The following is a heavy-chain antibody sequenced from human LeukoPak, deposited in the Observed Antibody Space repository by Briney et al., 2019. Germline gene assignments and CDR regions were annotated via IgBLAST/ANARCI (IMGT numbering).Heavy chain of an antibody. Sequence: ASVKVSCKASGYTFTGYYMHWVRQAPGQGLEWMGWINPNSGGTNYAQKFRGRVTMTRDTSISTAYMELSRLRSDDTAVYYCARGKSDTAMDNYYYYMDVWGKGTTVTVSS. CDR1: GYTFTGYY. J-gene: IGHJ6*03. D-gene: IGHD5-18*01. CDR3: ARGKSDTAMDNYYYYMDV. V-gene: IGHV1-2*02. CDR2: INPNSGGT.